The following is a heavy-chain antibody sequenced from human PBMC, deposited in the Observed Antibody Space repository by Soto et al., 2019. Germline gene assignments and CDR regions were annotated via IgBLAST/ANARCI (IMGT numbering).Heavy chain of an antibody. Sequence: AASVKVSCKASGYTFTSYGISWVRQAPGQRLEWMGWINAGNGNTKYSQKFQGRLTITRDTSASTAYMELRSLRSDDTAVYYCARGTMIVNGMDVWGQGTTVTVSS. J-gene: IGHJ6*02. CDR1: GYTFTSYG. D-gene: IGHD3-22*01. CDR3: ARGTMIVNGMDV. V-gene: IGHV1-18*01. CDR2: INAGNGNT.